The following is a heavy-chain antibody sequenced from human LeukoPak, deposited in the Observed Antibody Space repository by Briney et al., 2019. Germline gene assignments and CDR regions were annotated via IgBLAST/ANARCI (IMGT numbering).Heavy chain of an antibody. Sequence: GGSLRLSCAAPGFTFSSYSMNWVRQAPGKGLEWVSSISSSSSYIYYADSVKGRFTISRDNAKNSLYLQMNSLRAEDTAVYYCARAVLARLVDYWGQGTLVTVSS. V-gene: IGHV3-21*01. CDR1: GFTFSSYS. CDR2: ISSSSSYI. D-gene: IGHD4/OR15-4a*01. J-gene: IGHJ4*02. CDR3: ARAVLARLVDY.